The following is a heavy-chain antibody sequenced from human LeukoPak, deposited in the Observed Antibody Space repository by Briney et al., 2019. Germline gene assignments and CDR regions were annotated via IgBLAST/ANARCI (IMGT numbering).Heavy chain of an antibody. D-gene: IGHD3-9*01. CDR2: ITYSSTYI. CDR1: GSIFSNYS. J-gene: IGHJ6*03. Sequence: GGSLRLSCAASGSIFSNYSMNWVRQAPGKGLEWVSSITYSSTYIYYADSVKGRFTISRDNTKNSVYLQMNSLRAEDTAVYYCARAVLNGFPCYYYYMDVWGKGTTVTVSS. CDR3: ARAVLNGFPCYYYYMDV. V-gene: IGHV3-21*01.